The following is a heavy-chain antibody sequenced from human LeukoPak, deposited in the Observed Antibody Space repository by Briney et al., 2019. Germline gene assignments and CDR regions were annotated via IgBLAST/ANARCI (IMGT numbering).Heavy chain of an antibody. CDR1: GFTFSSYA. Sequence: GGSLRLSCAASGFTFSSYAMSWVRQAPGEGLEWVSAISGSGGSTYYADSVKGRFTISRDNSKNTLYLQMNSLRAEDTAVYYCAKEYSSSWYGPYSGNNFDYWGQGTLVTVSS. CDR2: ISGSGGST. D-gene: IGHD6-13*01. CDR3: AKEYSSSWYGPYSGNNFDY. V-gene: IGHV3-23*01. J-gene: IGHJ4*02.